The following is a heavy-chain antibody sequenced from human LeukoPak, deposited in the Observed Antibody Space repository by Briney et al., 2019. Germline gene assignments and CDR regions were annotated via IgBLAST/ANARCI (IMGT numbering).Heavy chain of an antibody. D-gene: IGHD2-15*01. CDR1: GFTFSSYA. CDR2: IRSTGDST. J-gene: IGHJ6*03. Sequence: GGSLRLSCAASGFTFSSYAITWVRQAPGKGLEWISSIRSTGDSTFYADSVKGRFTISRDNSMNTAYLLMNSLRAEDTAVYYRGRSRRINASLYYYMDVWGKGTTVTVSS. CDR3: GRSRRINASLYYYMDV. V-gene: IGHV3-23*01.